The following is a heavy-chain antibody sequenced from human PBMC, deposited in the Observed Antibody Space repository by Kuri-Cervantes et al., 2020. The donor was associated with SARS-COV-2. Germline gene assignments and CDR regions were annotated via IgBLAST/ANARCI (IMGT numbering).Heavy chain of an antibody. V-gene: IGHV1-45*02. Sequence: SVKVSCKASGYDFTYRFLHWVRQAPGQALEWMGWITPFNGNTNYAQKFQDRVTITRDRSMNTAYMELSSLRSEDTAMYYYARSGPGAISREDDAFDIWGQGTMVTVSS. CDR2: ITPFNGNT. CDR1: GYDFTYRF. D-gene: IGHD2-21*01. J-gene: IGHJ3*02. CDR3: ARSGPGAISREDDAFDI.